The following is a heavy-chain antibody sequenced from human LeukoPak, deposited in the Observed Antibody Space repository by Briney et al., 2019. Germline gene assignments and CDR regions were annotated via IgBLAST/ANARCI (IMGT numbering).Heavy chain of an antibody. D-gene: IGHD3-22*01. Sequence: SETLSLTCTVSGGSISSGGYSWSWIRQHPGKGLEWIGYIYYSGSTYYNPSLKSRVTISVDTSKNQFSLKLSSVTAADTAVYYCARAYYYDSSGSTGAHPPYYYYGMDVWGQGTTVTVSS. CDR2: IYYSGST. J-gene: IGHJ6*02. CDR3: ARAYYYDSSGSTGAHPPYYYYGMDV. CDR1: GGSISSGGYS. V-gene: IGHV4-31*03.